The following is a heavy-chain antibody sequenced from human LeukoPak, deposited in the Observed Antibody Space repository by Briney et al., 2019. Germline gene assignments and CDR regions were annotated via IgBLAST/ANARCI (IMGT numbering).Heavy chain of an antibody. Sequence: SVKVSCKASGGTFSSYAISWVRQAPGQGLEWMGGIIPIFGTANYAQKFQGRVTMTRDTSTSTVYMELSSLGSEDTAVYYCARGPRITLVRGGQWYYYMDVWGKGTTVTISS. CDR3: ARGPRITLVRGGQWYYYMDV. D-gene: IGHD3-10*01. CDR2: IIPIFGTA. J-gene: IGHJ6*03. CDR1: GGTFSSYA. V-gene: IGHV1-69*05.